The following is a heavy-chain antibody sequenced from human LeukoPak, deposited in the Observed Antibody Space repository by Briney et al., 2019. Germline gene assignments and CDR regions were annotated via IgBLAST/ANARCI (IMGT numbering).Heavy chain of an antibody. CDR1: GFTFSSYS. CDR3: ASRSSGYYPLYYYYMDV. CDR2: ISSSSSYI. D-gene: IGHD3-22*01. Sequence: PGGSLRLSCAASGFTFSSYSMNWVRQAPGKGLEGVSSISSSSSYIYYADSVKGRFTISRDNAKNSLYLQMNSLRAEDTAVYYCASRSSGYYPLYYYYMDVWGKGTTVTVSS. J-gene: IGHJ6*03. V-gene: IGHV3-21*01.